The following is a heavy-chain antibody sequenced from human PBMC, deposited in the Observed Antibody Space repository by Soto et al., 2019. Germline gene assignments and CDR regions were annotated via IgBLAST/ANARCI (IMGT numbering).Heavy chain of an antibody. V-gene: IGHV1-58*01. CDR3: AVALQGYGDSHYFDY. D-gene: IGHD4-17*01. CDR1: GFTFTSSA. Sequence: SVKVSCKASGFTFTSSAVQWVRQARGQRLEWIGWIVVGGGNTNYAQKFQERVTITRDMSTSTAYMELSSLRSEDTAVYYCAVALQGYGDSHYFDYWGQGTLVTVSS. CDR2: IVVGGGNT. J-gene: IGHJ4*02.